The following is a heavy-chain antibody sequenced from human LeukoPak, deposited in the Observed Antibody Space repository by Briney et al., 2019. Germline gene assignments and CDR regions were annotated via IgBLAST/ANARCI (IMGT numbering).Heavy chain of an antibody. CDR2: MYSGGGT. Sequence: GGSLRLSCAASGFNVSDNYMNWVRQAPGKGLEWVSVMYSGGGTHYTDSVQGRFTLFRDTSKSSMYLQMNTLRTEDTAVYYCARGVGAYDAFDVWGQGTMVTVSS. CDR1: GFNVSDNY. CDR3: ARGVGAYDAFDV. V-gene: IGHV3-66*02. J-gene: IGHJ3*01. D-gene: IGHD1-26*01.